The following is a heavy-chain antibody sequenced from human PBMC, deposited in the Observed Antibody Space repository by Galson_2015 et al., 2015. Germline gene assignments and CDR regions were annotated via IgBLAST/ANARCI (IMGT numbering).Heavy chain of an antibody. Sequence: SVKVSCKASGVTFSSYAISWVRQTPGQGLEWMGGIIPIFGTANYAQKFQGRVTITADESTSTAYMELNSLRSEDTAVYYCARVNYDSSCYYYPFDYWGQGTLVTVSS. CDR2: IIPIFGTA. D-gene: IGHD3-22*01. CDR1: GVTFSSYA. CDR3: ARVNYDSSCYYYPFDY. J-gene: IGHJ4*02. V-gene: IGHV1-69*13.